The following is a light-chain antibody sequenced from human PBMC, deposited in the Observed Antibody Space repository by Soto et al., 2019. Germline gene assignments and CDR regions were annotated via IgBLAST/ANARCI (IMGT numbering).Light chain of an antibody. CDR2: GAS. Sequence: EIVMTQSPSTLSVSPGEGATLSFRASQRVSSKLAWYQQKPGQAPRLLIYGASTRATGIPARFSGSGSGTEFTLIISRLQSEDSAVYYCQQYNSWLWTFGQGTKVDI. J-gene: IGKJ1*01. V-gene: IGKV3-15*01. CDR3: QQYNSWLWT. CDR1: QRVSSK.